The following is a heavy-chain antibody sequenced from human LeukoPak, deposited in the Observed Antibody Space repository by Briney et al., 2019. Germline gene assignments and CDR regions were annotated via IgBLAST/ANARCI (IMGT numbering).Heavy chain of an antibody. J-gene: IGHJ4*02. CDR2: INPNTGGT. D-gene: IGHD3-22*01. CDR3: AWSTFYYDSSGPTRDY. Sequence: GASVKVSCKASGFTFTVYYIHWVRQAPGQGLEWMGRINPNTGGTNFAQRFQGRVTMTRDTSISTAYMELSNLRSDDTAVYYCAWSTFYYDSSGPTRDYWGQGTLVTVSS. CDR1: GFTFTVYY. V-gene: IGHV1-2*06.